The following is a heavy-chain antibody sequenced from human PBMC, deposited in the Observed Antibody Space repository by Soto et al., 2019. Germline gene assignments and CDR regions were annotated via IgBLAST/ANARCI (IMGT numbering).Heavy chain of an antibody. J-gene: IGHJ4*02. Sequence: QVQLVQSGAKVKKPGASVKVSCKASGYTFTTYGLSWVRQAPGQGLEWMGWISPYNGNTKYGQKLQGRVTMTTDTSTNTAYMELTSLRSDDTAVYYCARVYGPLYFDYWGQGTLVTVSS. CDR3: ARVYGPLYFDY. V-gene: IGHV1-18*01. CDR2: ISPYNGNT. CDR1: GYTFTTYG. D-gene: IGHD3-10*01.